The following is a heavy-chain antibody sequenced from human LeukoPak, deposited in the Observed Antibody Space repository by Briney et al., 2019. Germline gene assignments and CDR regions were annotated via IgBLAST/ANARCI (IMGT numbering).Heavy chain of an antibody. CDR3: ARALGPAGYRWWFDP. J-gene: IGHJ5*02. D-gene: IGHD2-2*01. CDR1: GYTFTTYG. CDR2: ISTYNGNT. V-gene: IGHV1-18*01. Sequence: ASVKVSCKASGYTFTTYGISWVRQAPGQGLEWMGWISTYNGNTNYAQNLQGRVTMTTDTSTSTAHMELRSLRSDDTAVYYCARALGPAGYRWWFDPWGQGTLVTVSS.